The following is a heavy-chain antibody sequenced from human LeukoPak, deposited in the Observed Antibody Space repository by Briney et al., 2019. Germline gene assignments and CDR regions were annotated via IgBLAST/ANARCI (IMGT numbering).Heavy chain of an antibody. Sequence: SETLSLTCTVSGGSISSGNYYWVWIRQPPGKGLEWIGSIFYSGSTNYNPSLKSRVTISVDTSRNQFSLKLTSVTAADTAVYYCARAPGSDCFDYWGQGTLVTVSS. CDR1: GGSISSGNYY. V-gene: IGHV4-39*01. J-gene: IGHJ4*02. CDR2: IFYSGST. D-gene: IGHD2-21*01. CDR3: ARAPGSDCFDY.